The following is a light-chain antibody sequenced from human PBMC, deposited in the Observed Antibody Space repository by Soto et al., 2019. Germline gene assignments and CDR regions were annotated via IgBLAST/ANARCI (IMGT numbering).Light chain of an antibody. Sequence: QSVLTQPASVSGSPCQSITISCTGTSSDVGRYNYVSWYQQHPGKAPKLMIYDVTKRPPGVSNRFSGSKSGNTASLTISGLQAEDEADYYCCSYAGSSTYVFGTGTKVTVL. V-gene: IGLV2-14*03. CDR3: CSYAGSSTYV. CDR1: SSDVGRYNY. J-gene: IGLJ1*01. CDR2: DVT.